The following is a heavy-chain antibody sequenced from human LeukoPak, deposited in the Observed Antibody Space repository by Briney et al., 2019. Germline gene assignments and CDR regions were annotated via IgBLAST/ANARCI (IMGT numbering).Heavy chain of an antibody. CDR3: AKAPGPSVVVTAISDY. J-gene: IGHJ4*02. CDR2: ISGSGGST. D-gene: IGHD2-21*02. Sequence: GGSLRLSCAASGFIFSSYAMSWVRQAPGKGLEWVSAISGSGGSTYYADSVKGRFTISRDNSKNTLYLQMNSLRAEDTAVYYCAKAPGPSVVVTAISDYWGQGTLVTVSS. V-gene: IGHV3-23*01. CDR1: GFIFSSYA.